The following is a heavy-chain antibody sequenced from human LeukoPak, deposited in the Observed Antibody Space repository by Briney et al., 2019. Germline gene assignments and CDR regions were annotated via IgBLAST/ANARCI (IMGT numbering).Heavy chain of an antibody. J-gene: IGHJ6*04. D-gene: IGHD4-17*01. CDR2: IIPIFGTA. CDR1: VGTFSSYA. CDR3: ARDYPGYGDYVFLYYYGMDV. V-gene: IGHV1-69*06. Sequence: ASVKVSCKASVGTFSSYAISWVRQAPGQGLEGMGGIIPIFGTANYAQKFQGRVTITADKSTSTAYMELSSLRSEDTAVYYCARDYPGYGDYVFLYYYGMDVWGKGTTVTVSS.